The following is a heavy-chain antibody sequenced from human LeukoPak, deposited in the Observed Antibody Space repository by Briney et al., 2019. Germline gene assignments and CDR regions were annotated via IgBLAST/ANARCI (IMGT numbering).Heavy chain of an antibody. CDR1: GGSISSSSYY. Sequence: SETLSLTCTVSGGSISSSSYYWGWIRQPPGKGLEWIGSIYYDGSTYYNPSLKSRVTISVDKSKNQFSLKLSSVTAADTAVYYCATESRDGYNYNYWGQGTLVTVSS. CDR2: IYYDGST. D-gene: IGHD5-24*01. J-gene: IGHJ4*02. CDR3: ATESRDGYNYNY. V-gene: IGHV4-39*07.